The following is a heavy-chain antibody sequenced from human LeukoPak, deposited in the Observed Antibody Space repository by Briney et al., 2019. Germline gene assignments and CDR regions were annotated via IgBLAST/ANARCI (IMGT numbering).Heavy chain of an antibody. CDR2: INWNGGST. V-gene: IGHV3-20*04. D-gene: IGHD3-3*01. CDR1: GFTFDDYG. CDR3: ARGPSYDFWSGYYYYFDC. Sequence: GGSLRLSCAASGFTFDDYGMSWVRQAPGKGLEWVSGINWNGGSTGYADSVKGRFTISRGNAKNSLYLQMNSLRAEDTALYYCARGPSYDFWSGYYYYFDCWGQGTLVTVSS. J-gene: IGHJ4*02.